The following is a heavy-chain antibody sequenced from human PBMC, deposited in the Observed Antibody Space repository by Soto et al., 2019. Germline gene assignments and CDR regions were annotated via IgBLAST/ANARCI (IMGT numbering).Heavy chain of an antibody. V-gene: IGHV3-48*01. CDR1: GFTFSSYS. CDR2: ISSSSSTI. CDR3: ARALTTGIGYYFDY. Sequence: EVQLVESGGGLVQPGGSLRLSCAASGFTFSSYSMNWVRQAPGKGLEWVSYISSSSSTIYYADSVKGRFTISRDNAKNSRYLQMNSLRADDTAVYYCARALTTGIGYYFDYWGQGTLVTVSS. J-gene: IGHJ4*02. D-gene: IGHD1-1*01.